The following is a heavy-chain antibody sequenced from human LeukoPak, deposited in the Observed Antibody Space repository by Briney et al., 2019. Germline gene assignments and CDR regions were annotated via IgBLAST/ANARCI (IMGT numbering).Heavy chain of an antibody. Sequence: GGSLRLSCAASGFTFSSYAMSWVRQAPGKGLEWVSANSGSGGSTYYADSVKGRFTISRDNSKNTLYLQMNSLRAEDTAVYFCAREGSNWYWYFDLWGRGTLVTASS. J-gene: IGHJ2*01. CDR3: AREGSNWYWYFDL. D-gene: IGHD6-13*01. CDR1: GFTFSSYA. CDR2: NSGSGGST. V-gene: IGHV3-23*01.